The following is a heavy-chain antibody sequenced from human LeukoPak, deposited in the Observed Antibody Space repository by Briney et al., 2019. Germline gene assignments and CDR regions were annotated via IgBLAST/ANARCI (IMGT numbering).Heavy chain of an antibody. CDR2: INPSGGST. J-gene: IGHJ4*02. Sequence: EASVKVPCKASGYTFTSYYMHWVRQAPGQGLEWMGIINPSGGSTSYAQKFQGRVTMTRDTSTSTVYMEMNRLTSDDTAVYFCARKKGDYWGQGTLVTVST. CDR1: GYTFTSYY. V-gene: IGHV1-46*01. CDR3: ARKKGDY.